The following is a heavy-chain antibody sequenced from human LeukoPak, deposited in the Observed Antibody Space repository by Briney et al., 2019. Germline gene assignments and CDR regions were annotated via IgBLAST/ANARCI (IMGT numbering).Heavy chain of an antibody. V-gene: IGHV4-39*01. J-gene: IGHJ4*02. D-gene: IGHD3-10*01. CDR2: MYYSGSP. CDR1: GGSISTSSYY. Sequence: SETLSPTCTVSGGSISTSSYYWGWIRQPPGKGLEWIGSMYYSGSPYYNPSLKSRVTIYVDTSKNQLSLKLSSVIAADTAVYCCARLSRGSGSYYNVYYFDYWGQGSLVTVSS. CDR3: ARLSRGSGSYYNVYYFDY.